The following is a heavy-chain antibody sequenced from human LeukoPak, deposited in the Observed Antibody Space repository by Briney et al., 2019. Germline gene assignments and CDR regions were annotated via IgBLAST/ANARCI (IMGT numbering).Heavy chain of an antibody. CDR2: IIPIFGTA. J-gene: IGHJ3*02. CDR3: ARDATAAGTGNAFDI. Sequence: RASVKVSCKASGGTFSSYAISWVRQAPGQGLEWMGGIIPIFGTANYAQKFQGRVTITADESTSTAYMELSGLRSEDTAVYYCARDATAAGTGNAFDIWAKGQWSPSLQ. D-gene: IGHD6-13*01. V-gene: IGHV1-69*13. CDR1: GGTFSSYA.